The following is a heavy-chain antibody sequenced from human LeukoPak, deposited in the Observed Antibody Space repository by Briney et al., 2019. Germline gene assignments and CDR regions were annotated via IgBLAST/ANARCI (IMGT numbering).Heavy chain of an antibody. V-gene: IGHV3-11*04. J-gene: IGHJ4*02. D-gene: IGHD3-10*01. CDR1: GFTFSDYY. Sequence: GGSLRLSCAASGFTFSDYYMSWIRQAPGKGLEWISSIGSSSNYIYYADSVKGRFTVSRDNAKNSLFLQMDSLRAEDTAVYYCARDLAGHYYGSGSSFDYWGQGTLVTVS. CDR2: IGSSSNYI. CDR3: ARDLAGHYYGSGSSFDY.